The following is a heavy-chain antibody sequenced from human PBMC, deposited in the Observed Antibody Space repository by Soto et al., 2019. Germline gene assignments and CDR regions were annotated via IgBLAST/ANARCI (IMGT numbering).Heavy chain of an antibody. V-gene: IGHV4-59*01. Sequence: SETLSLTCTVSGGSISSYYWSWIRQPPGKGLEWIGYIYYSGSTNYNPSLKSRVTISVDTSKNQFSLKLSSVTAADTAVYYCASGEQADYYYYMDVWGKGTTVTVSS. CDR1: GGSISSYY. CDR3: ASGEQADYYYYMDV. J-gene: IGHJ6*03. D-gene: IGHD1-26*01. CDR2: IYYSGST.